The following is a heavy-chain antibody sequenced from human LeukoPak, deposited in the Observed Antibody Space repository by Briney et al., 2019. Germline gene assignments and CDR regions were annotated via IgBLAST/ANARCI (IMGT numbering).Heavy chain of an antibody. D-gene: IGHD2-15*01. CDR3: ASRDQSCSGGVCYPIDY. Sequence: GGSLRLSCAASGFTFTDFPMSWLRQAPGKGVEWVSALTRSGGDTYHADTVKGRFTISKDNAKNTLHLQMNSLRAEDTAVYYCASRDQSCSGGVCYPIDYWGQGALVTVSP. CDR2: LTRSGGDT. J-gene: IGHJ4*02. CDR1: GFTFTDFP. V-gene: IGHV3-23*01.